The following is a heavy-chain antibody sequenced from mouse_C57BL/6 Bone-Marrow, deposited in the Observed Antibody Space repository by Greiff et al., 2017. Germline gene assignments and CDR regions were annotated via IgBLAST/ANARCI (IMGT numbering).Heavy chain of an antibody. J-gene: IGHJ2*01. CDR1: GFTFSSYG. V-gene: IGHV5-6*01. CDR3: ARRLLRYPYCDY. CDR2: ISSGGSYT. Sequence: EVQVVESGGDLVKPGGSLKLSCAASGFTFSSYGMSWVRQTPDKRLEWVATISSGGSYTYYPDSVKGRFTISRDNAKNTLYLQMRRLKDEDTAMYDCARRLLRYPYCDYWGQGTTLTVSS. D-gene: IGHD1-1*01.